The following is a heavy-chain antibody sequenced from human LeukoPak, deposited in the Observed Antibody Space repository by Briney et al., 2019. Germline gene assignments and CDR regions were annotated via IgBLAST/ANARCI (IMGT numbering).Heavy chain of an antibody. CDR2: IYYSGST. V-gene: IGHV4-39*07. CDR3: ARDHPGGRAFDM. J-gene: IGHJ3*02. D-gene: IGHD2-15*01. Sequence: SETLSLTCTVSGGSISSSSYYWGWIRQPPGKGLEWIGSIYYSGSTNYNPSLKSRVTISVDTSKNQFSLKLSSVTAADTAVYYCARDHPGGRAFDMWGQGTMVTVSS. CDR1: GGSISSSSYY.